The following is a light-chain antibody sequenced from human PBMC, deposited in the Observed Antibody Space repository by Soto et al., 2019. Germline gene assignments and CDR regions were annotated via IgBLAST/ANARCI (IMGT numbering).Light chain of an antibody. J-gene: IGLJ3*02. CDR1: SSDVGAYNL. Sequence: QSALTQPASVSGSPGQSITVSCTGTSSDVGAYNLVSWYQPHPGKAPRLIIYEGTKRPSGISHRFSGSKSDNTASLTISGLRAEDEAHYHCCSYAGSRTFVFGGGTKLTVL. CDR3: CSYAGSRTFV. CDR2: EGT. V-gene: IGLV2-23*01.